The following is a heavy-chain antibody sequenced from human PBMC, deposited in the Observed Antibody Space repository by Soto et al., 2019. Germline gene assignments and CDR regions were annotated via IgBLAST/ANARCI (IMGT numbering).Heavy chain of an antibody. CDR3: ARDMDYSYGSGTGNGHGV. Sequence: QVQLVQSGAEVKKPGASVRVSCKASGYTFTSYCVQWVRQAPGQGLQWMGWINVNSGDIKYAQACQGRVTLTRDTSISNLSMDLTRLTPEATDVYSWARDMDYSYGSGTGNGHGVWGQVNTVTV. D-gene: IGHD3-10*01. V-gene: IGHV1-2*02. CDR1: GYTFTSYC. CDR2: INVNSGDI. J-gene: IGHJ6*01.